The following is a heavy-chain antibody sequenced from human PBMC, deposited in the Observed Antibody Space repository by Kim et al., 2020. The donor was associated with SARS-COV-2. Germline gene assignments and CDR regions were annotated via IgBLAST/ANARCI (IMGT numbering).Heavy chain of an antibody. CDR1: GFTFSSYN. CDR3: ARGYCSGGSCNLPDAFDI. CDR2: ISSRSNI. D-gene: IGHD2-15*01. J-gene: IGHJ3*02. Sequence: GGSLRLSCAASGFTFSSYNMNGVRQAPGKGLEWVSCISSRSNIYYADSMKGRFTISRDNAKNSLYLQMNSLRVDDTAIYYCARGYCSGGSCNLPDAFDIWGQGTMVTVSS. V-gene: IGHV3-21*03.